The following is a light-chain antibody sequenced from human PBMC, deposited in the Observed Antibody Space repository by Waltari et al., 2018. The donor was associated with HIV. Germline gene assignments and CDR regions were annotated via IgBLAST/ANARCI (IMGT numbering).Light chain of an antibody. CDR2: GAS. Sequence: EIVLTQSPGTLSLSPGEGATLSCWASQSVISNLAWYQQRPGQAPRLLIYGASSRATGIPARFSGSGSGTEFTLTISSLQSEDFAVYYCQQYYTWPPKWTFGQGTKVEI. CDR1: QSVISN. V-gene: IGKV3-15*01. CDR3: QQYYTWPPKWT. J-gene: IGKJ1*01.